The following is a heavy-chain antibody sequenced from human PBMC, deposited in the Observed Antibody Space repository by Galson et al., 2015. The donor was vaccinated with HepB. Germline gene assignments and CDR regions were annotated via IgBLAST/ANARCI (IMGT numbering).Heavy chain of an antibody. Sequence: SLRLSCAASGFTFSDYYMSWIRQAPGKGLEWVSYISSSSSYTNYADSVKGRFTISRDNAKNSLYLQMNSLRAEDTAVYYCARGGYSSSSFDYWGQGTLVTVSS. CDR3: ARGGYSSSSFDY. J-gene: IGHJ4*02. CDR2: ISSSSSYT. V-gene: IGHV3-11*06. CDR1: GFTFSDYY. D-gene: IGHD6-13*01.